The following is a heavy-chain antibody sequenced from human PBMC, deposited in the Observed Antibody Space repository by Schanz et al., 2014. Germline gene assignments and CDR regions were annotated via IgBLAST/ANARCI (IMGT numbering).Heavy chain of an antibody. Sequence: DVQLLESGGGLVQPGGSLRLSCAASGFTFNSYAMTWVRQAPGKGLEWVSSISHSGGSKYYADSVKGRFTISRDNSENTLYLQMNSMSADDTAVFYCAKGMGYCSCGSCYDYDYYGLDVWGQGTTVTVSS. V-gene: IGHV3-23*01. CDR3: AKGMGYCSCGSCYDYDYYGLDV. CDR2: ISHSGGSK. J-gene: IGHJ6*02. CDR1: GFTFNSYA. D-gene: IGHD2-15*01.